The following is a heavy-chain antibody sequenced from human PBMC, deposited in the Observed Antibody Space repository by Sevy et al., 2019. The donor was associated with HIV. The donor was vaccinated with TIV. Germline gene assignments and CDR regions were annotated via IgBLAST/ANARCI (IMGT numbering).Heavy chain of an antibody. V-gene: IGHV3-7*01. CDR3: AHETFGRFES. D-gene: IGHD3-16*01. CDR1: GFTFSANW. Sequence: GGSLRLSCAASGFTFSANWMNWVRQAPGKGLEWVANISPDGSDKHYVDSVEGRFTISRDNAKNLLFLQMNSLRVEDTAVYYCAHETFGRFESWGRGTLVTVSS. CDR2: ISPDGSDK. J-gene: IGHJ4*02.